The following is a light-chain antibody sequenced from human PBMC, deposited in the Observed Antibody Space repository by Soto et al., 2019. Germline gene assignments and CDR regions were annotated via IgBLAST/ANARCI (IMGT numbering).Light chain of an antibody. CDR2: GAS. CDR3: QQSYSVWT. V-gene: IGKV3-11*01. J-gene: IGKJ1*01. Sequence: EIVLTQSPATLSLSPGERATLSCRASQSVGNYLAWYQQKPGQAPRLLIYGASTRATDVPARFSGSGSGTDFTLTISSLQPEDFATYYCQQSYSVWTFGQGTKVDIK. CDR1: QSVGNY.